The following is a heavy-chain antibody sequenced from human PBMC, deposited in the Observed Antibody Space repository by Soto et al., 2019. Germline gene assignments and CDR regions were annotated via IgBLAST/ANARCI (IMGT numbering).Heavy chain of an antibody. CDR3: ARLRLRGNTLGYYYYMDV. V-gene: IGHV3-11*01. J-gene: IGHJ6*03. CDR1: GFTFSDYY. Sequence: GGSLRLSCAASGFTFSDYYMSWIRQAPGKGLEWVSYISSSGSTIYYADSVKGRFTISRDNAKNSLYLQMNSLRAEDTAVYYCARLRLRGNTLGYYYYMDVWGKGTTVTVSS. CDR2: ISSSGSTI. D-gene: IGHD5-12*01.